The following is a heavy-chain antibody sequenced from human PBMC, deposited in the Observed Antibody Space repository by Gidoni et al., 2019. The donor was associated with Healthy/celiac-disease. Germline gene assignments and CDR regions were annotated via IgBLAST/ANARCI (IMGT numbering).Heavy chain of an antibody. V-gene: IGHV4-34*01. CDR3: ARGGKFKWFGELFRY. J-gene: IGHJ4*02. CDR1: GGSFSGYY. D-gene: IGHD3-10*01. Sequence: QVQLQQWGAGLLKPSETLSLTCAVYGGSFSGYYWSWIRQPPGKGLEWIGEINHSGSTNYNPSLKSRVTISVDTSKNQFSLKLSSVTAADTAVYYCARGGKFKWFGELFRYWGQGTLVTVSS. CDR2: INHSGST.